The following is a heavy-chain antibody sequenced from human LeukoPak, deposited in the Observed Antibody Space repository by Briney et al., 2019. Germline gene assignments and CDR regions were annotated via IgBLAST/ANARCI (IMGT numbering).Heavy chain of an antibody. J-gene: IGHJ4*02. V-gene: IGHV3-30*18. CDR2: ISYDGSNK. CDR3: AKDFHTRITMIVVVTSLVEY. CDR1: GFTFSSYA. Sequence: PGGSLRLSCAASGFTFSSYAMSWVRQAPGKGLEWVAVISYDGSNKYYADSVKGRFTISRDNSKNTLYLQMNSLRAVDTAVYYCAKDFHTRITMIVVVTSLVEYWGQGTLVTVYS. D-gene: IGHD3-22*01.